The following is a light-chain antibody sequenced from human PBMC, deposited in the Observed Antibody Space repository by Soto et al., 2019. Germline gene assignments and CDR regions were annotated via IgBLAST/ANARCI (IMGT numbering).Light chain of an antibody. Sequence: ALTQPASVSGSPGQSITISCTGTSSDVGGYNYVSWYQQHPGKAPKLMIYEVSNRPSGVSNRFSGSKSGNTASLTISGLQAEDEADYYCSSYTSSSTPDVFGTGTKLTVL. CDR3: SSYTSSSTPDV. V-gene: IGLV2-14*01. J-gene: IGLJ1*01. CDR1: SSDVGGYNY. CDR2: EVS.